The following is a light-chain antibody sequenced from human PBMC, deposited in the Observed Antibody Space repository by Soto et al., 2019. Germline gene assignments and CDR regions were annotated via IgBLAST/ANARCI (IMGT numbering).Light chain of an antibody. Sequence: EIVLTQSPGTLSLSPGESATLSCWASQSVSSSQVAWYQQKPGQTPRLLICGASSRATGIPDRFSGVGSETDFTLTISRLEPEDFAVYYCQQYATAPHTFGQGTKLEIK. J-gene: IGKJ2*01. V-gene: IGKV3-20*01. CDR1: QSVSSSQ. CDR3: QQYATAPHT. CDR2: GAS.